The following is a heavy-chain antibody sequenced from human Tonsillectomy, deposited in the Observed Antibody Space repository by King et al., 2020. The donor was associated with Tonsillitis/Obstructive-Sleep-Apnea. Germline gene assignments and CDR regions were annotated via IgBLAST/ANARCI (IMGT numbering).Heavy chain of an antibody. D-gene: IGHD1-14*01. J-gene: IGHJ4*02. V-gene: IGHV1-46*01. Sequence: VQLVESGAEVKTPGASVKVSCKASGYTFTKYYIHWVRQARGQGLEWMGIINPSSAVPTYAQKFTGRVPMTSDTSASTVYLELGSLRSGDTAMYYCARDDVVGRYIDSWGQGTLVTVSS. CDR2: INPSSAVP. CDR1: GYTFTKYY. CDR3: ARDDVVGRYIDS.